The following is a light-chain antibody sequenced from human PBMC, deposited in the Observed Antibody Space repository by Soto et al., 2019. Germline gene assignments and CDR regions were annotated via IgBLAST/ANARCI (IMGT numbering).Light chain of an antibody. CDR3: QSYDSSLSGSV. CDR2: GNS. Sequence: QAVVTQPPSVSGAPGQRVTISCTGSSSNIGAGYDVHWYQQLPGTAPKLLIYGNSNRPSGVPDRFSGSKSGTSASLAITGLQAEDEADYYCQSYDSSLSGSVFGGGTKADRP. CDR1: SSNIGAGYD. V-gene: IGLV1-40*01. J-gene: IGLJ3*02.